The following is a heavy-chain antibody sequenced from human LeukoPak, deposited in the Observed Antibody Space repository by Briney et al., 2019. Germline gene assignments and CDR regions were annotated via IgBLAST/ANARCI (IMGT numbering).Heavy chain of an antibody. Sequence: SETLSLTCTVSGGSISTSNYYWGWIRQPPGNGLEWIGNIFYSGSTYYSPSLRSRVTISVDTSKNQFSLKLSSVTAAYTAVYYCARARYYFDYWGQGTLVTVSS. CDR2: IFYSGST. J-gene: IGHJ4*02. CDR1: GGSISTSNYY. V-gene: IGHV4-39*07. CDR3: ARARYYFDY.